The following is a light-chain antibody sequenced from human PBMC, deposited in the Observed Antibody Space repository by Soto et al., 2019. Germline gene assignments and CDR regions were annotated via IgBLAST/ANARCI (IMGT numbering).Light chain of an antibody. CDR1: QYISNY. CDR3: QQFYSTPLS. J-gene: IGKJ4*01. CDR2: AAS. V-gene: IGKV1-39*01. Sequence: DIQMTQSPSSLSASVGDRVTITCRASQYISNYINWYQQKPGKAPKVLIHAASTLQSGVPSRFSGSGSGTDFTLTISSLQPEDFATYYCQQFYSTPLSFGGGTKIEIK.